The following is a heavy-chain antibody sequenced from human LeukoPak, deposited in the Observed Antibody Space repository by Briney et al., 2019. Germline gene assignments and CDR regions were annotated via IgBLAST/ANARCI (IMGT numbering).Heavy chain of an antibody. J-gene: IGHJ4*02. Sequence: PGGSLRLSCAASGFTFSSYAMSWVRQAPGKGLEWVSAISGRGGSTYYADSVKGRFTISRDNSKNTLYLQMNSLRAEDTAVYYCAKLIRAGTIYFDYWGQGTLVTVSS. D-gene: IGHD6-19*01. CDR3: AKLIRAGTIYFDY. CDR1: GFTFSSYA. CDR2: ISGRGGST. V-gene: IGHV3-23*01.